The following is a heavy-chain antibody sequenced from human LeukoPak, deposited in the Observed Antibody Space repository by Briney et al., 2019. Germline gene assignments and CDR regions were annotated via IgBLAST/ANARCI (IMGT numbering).Heavy chain of an antibody. CDR1: GGSISSGGYY. CDR3: ATAVASSGTLDY. D-gene: IGHD1-26*01. J-gene: IGHJ4*02. Sequence: SETLSLTCTVSGGSISSGGYYWRWIRQHPGKGLEWIGYIYYSGSTYYNPSLKSRVTISVDTSKNQFSLKLSSVTAADTAVYYCATAVASSGTLDYWGQGTLVTVSS. V-gene: IGHV4-31*03. CDR2: IYYSGST.